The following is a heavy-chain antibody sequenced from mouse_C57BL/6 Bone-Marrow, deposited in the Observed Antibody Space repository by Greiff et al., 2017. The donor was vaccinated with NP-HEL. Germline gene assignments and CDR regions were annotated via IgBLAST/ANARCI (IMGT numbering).Heavy chain of an antibody. CDR3: ARTLRRLAWFAY. Sequence: QVQLQQPGAELVKPGASVKLSCKASGYTFTSYWMHWVKQRPGQGLEWIGMIHPNSGSTNYNEKFKSKATLTVDKSSSTAYMQLSSLTSEDSAVYYCARTLRRLAWFAYGGQGTLVTVSA. CDR1: GYTFTSYW. V-gene: IGHV1-64*01. CDR2: IHPNSGST. J-gene: IGHJ3*01. D-gene: IGHD2-12*01.